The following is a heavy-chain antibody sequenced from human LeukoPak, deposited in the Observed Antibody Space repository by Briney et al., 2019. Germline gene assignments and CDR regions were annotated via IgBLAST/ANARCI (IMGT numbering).Heavy chain of an antibody. CDR3: AKGQPGYSSSWYDY. J-gene: IGHJ4*02. CDR1: GFTFSSYA. V-gene: IGHV3-23*01. CDR2: LSGSGGST. Sequence: GGSLRLSCAASGFTFSSYAMSWVRQAPGKGLEWVSALSGSGGSTYYADSVKGRFTISRDNSKNTLYLQMNSLRAEDTAVYYCAKGQPGYSSSWYDYWGQGTLVTVSS. D-gene: IGHD6-13*01.